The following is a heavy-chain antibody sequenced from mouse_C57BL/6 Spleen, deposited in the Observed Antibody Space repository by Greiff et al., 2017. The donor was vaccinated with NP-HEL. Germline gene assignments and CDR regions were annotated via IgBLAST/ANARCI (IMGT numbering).Heavy chain of an antibody. CDR3: ARNYGSSPDY. D-gene: IGHD1-1*01. V-gene: IGHV1-69*01. Sequence: VQLQQSGAELVMPGASVKLSCKASGYTFTSYWMHWVKQRPGQGLEWIGEIDPSDSYTNYNQKFKGKSTFTVDKSSSTAYMQLSSLTSEDSAVYCCARNYGSSPDYWGQGTTLTVSS. CDR2: IDPSDSYT. J-gene: IGHJ2*01. CDR1: GYTFTSYW.